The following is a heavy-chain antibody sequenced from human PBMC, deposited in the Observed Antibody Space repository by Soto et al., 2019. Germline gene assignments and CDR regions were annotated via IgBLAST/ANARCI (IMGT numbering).Heavy chain of an antibody. CDR3: ALLDCSGGSCYFGVGWFDP. CDR2: IYWNDDK. Sequence: SGPTLVNPXQTLTLTCTFSGFSLSTSGVGVGWIRQPPGKALEWLALIYWNDDKRYSPSLKSRLTITKDTSKNQVVLTMTNMDPVDTATYYCALLDCSGGSCYFGVGWFDPWGQGTLVTVSS. D-gene: IGHD2-15*01. CDR1: GFSLSTSGVG. V-gene: IGHV2-5*01. J-gene: IGHJ5*02.